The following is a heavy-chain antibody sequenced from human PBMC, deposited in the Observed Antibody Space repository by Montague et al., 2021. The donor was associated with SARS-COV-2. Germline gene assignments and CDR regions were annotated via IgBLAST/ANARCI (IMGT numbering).Heavy chain of an antibody. J-gene: IGHJ5*02. D-gene: IGHD3-9*01. Sequence: SLRLSCAASGFTFSDSPMSWVRQAPGKGLDWVSVIHSAGRGTYYADSVQGRFTISRDNLKNTVYLQMNSLRDVDTDVYYCAKVGDILAGYSLINLDAWGQGTLVVVSS. V-gene: IGHV3-23*03. CDR3: AKVGDILAGYSLINLDA. CDR1: GFTFSDSP. CDR2: IHSAGRGT.